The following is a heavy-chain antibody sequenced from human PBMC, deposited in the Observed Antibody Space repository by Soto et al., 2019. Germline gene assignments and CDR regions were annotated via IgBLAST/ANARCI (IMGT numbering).Heavy chain of an antibody. CDR1: GFTFSSYA. CDR3: AKDQYYYGSGLYGMDV. CDR2: ISGSGGST. J-gene: IGHJ6*02. Sequence: PGGSLRLSSAASGFTFSSYAMSWVRQAPGKGLEWVSAISGSGGSTYYADSVKGRFTISRDNSKNTLYLQMNSLRAEDTAVYYCAKDQYYYGSGLYGMDVWGQGTTVTVSS. V-gene: IGHV3-23*01. D-gene: IGHD3-10*01.